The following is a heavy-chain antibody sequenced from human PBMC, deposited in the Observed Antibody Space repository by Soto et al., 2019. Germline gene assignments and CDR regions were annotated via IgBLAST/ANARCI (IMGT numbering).Heavy chain of an antibody. Sequence: EILSLNCSVSPDISGHTFWGCMRPGTGKGLEWIGYISNTVSTTRYNPALESRATLSVDSSKSQLSLRLNSVTAADTAVYYCTKNGGCHPDPLHYFQQWGPGTLVTVS. J-gene: IGHJ1*01. CDR3: TKNGGCHPDPLHYFQQ. V-gene: IGHV4-59*08. D-gene: IGHD2-15*01. CDR2: ISNTVST. CDR1: PDISGHTF.